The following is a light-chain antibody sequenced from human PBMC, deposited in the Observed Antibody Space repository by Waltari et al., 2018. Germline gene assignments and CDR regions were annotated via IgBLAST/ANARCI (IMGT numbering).Light chain of an antibody. J-gene: IGKJ1*01. Sequence: EIMLTQSPGTLSLSPGERATLSCRASQSISKYLAWYQQKPGQAPSLHIYDASSRATGIPXXFSGSGSGTDFSLTISXLEPEDFAVYYCQKYGSLPATFGQGTKVEIK. CDR2: DAS. CDR3: QKYGSLPAT. CDR1: QSISKY. V-gene: IGKV3-20*01.